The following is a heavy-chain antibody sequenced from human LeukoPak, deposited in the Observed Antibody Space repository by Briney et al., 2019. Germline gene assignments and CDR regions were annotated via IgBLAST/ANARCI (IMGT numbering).Heavy chain of an antibody. CDR2: IFHTGST. J-gene: IGHJ4*02. CDR1: GGSISSSSYY. D-gene: IGHD6-13*01. Sequence: SETLSLTCTVSGGSISSSSYYWGWIRQPPGKGLEWIGTIFHTGSTCYNPSLKSRVTISVDTSKNQFSLKLSSVTAADTAVYYCARLVGAAAGRFDYWGQGTLVTVSS. V-gene: IGHV4-39*01. CDR3: ARLVGAAAGRFDY.